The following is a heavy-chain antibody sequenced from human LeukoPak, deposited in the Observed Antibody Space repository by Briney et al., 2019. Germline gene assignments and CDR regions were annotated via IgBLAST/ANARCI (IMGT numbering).Heavy chain of an antibody. Sequence: GGSLRLSCAASGFTFDDYAMHWVRQAPGKGLEWVSGISWNSGSIGYADSVKGRFTISRDNAKNSLYLQMNSLRAEDTALYYCALSGAGSSRDRYYYYYGMDVWGQGTTVTVSS. CDR2: ISWNSGSI. CDR3: ALSGAGSSRDRYYYYYGMDV. D-gene: IGHD6-13*01. CDR1: GFTFDDYA. J-gene: IGHJ6*02. V-gene: IGHV3-9*01.